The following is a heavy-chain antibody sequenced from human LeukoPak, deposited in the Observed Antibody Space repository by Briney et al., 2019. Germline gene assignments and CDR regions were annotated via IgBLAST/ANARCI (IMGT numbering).Heavy chain of an antibody. Sequence: WASVKVSCKASGYTFTSYAMNWVRQAPGQGLEWMGWINTNTGNPTYAQGFTGRFVFSLDTSVSTAYLQISSLKAEDTAVYYCARDLGLIAAAGTLGWFDPWGQGTLVTVSS. D-gene: IGHD6-13*01. V-gene: IGHV7-4-1*02. CDR3: ARDLGLIAAAGTLGWFDP. CDR2: INTNTGNP. CDR1: GYTFTSYA. J-gene: IGHJ5*02.